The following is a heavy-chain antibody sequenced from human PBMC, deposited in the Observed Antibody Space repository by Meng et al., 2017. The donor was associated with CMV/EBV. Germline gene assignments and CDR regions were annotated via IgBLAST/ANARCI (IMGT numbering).Heavy chain of an antibody. D-gene: IGHD5-18*01. CDR3: AKDESNGYTDY. CDR1: GYTFGGYF. CDR2: INPNNRDT. V-gene: IGHV1-2*02. Sequence: SCTASGYTFGGYFLPWIRQAPGQRLEWMGWINPNNRDTKYAERFQGRVTMTRDTSTNTVYMELDSLRFVDTAIYYCAKDESNGYTDYWGPGTLVTVSS. J-gene: IGHJ4*02.